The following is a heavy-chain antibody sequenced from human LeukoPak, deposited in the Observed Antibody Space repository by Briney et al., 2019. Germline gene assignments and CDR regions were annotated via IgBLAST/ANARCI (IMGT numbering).Heavy chain of an antibody. CDR2: INPNSGGA. CDR3: ARDEMATFDAFDM. CDR1: GYTFTGYY. J-gene: IGHJ3*02. Sequence: ASVKVSCKASGYTFTGYYMHWVRQAPGQGLEWMGWINPNSGGANYAQTFQGRVTMTRDTSITTAYMELSRLRSDDTAVYYCARDEMATFDAFDMWGQGTMVTVSS. D-gene: IGHD2-8*01. V-gene: IGHV1-2*02.